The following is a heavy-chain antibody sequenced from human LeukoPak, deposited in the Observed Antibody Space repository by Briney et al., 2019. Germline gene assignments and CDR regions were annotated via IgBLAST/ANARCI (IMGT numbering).Heavy chain of an antibody. J-gene: IGHJ4*02. CDR2: ISGSGGST. CDR3: ARDMVKGAPDYLDY. CDR1: GFTFSSYA. D-gene: IGHD3-10*01. V-gene: IGHV3-23*01. Sequence: PGGSLRLSCAASGFTFSSYAMSWVRQAPGKGLEWVSAISGSGGSTYYADSVKGRFTISRDNSKNTLFLQMDSLRTEDTALYYCARDMVKGAPDYLDYWGQGTLVTVSS.